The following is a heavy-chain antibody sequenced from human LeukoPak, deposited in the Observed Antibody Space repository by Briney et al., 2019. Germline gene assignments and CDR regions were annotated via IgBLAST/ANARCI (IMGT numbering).Heavy chain of an antibody. V-gene: IGHV4-4*07. J-gene: IGHJ3*02. D-gene: IGHD6-13*01. CDR3: ARDGGIAAAVGDAFDI. CDR2: IYTSGST. CDR1: GGSISSYY. Sequence: PSETLSLTCTVSGGSISSYYWSWIRQPAGKGLEWIGRIYTSGSTNYNPSLKSRVTMSVDTSKNQFSLKLSSVTAADMAVYYCARDGGIAAAVGDAFDIWGQGTMVTVSS.